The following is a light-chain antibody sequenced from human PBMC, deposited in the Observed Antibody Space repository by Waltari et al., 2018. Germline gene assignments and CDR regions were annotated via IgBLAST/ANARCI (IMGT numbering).Light chain of an antibody. J-gene: IGLJ7*01. CDR1: SFNIGHNY. Sequence: QSVLTQPPPVSAAPGQRFTISCSGGSFNIGHNYVSWYRQFPGTAPKLLIYENTERPSGIPGRFSGSKSGTSATLDITGLQAGDEADYYCGTWDSSLSGAVFGGGTHLTVL. CDR3: GTWDSSLSGAV. CDR2: ENT. V-gene: IGLV1-51*02.